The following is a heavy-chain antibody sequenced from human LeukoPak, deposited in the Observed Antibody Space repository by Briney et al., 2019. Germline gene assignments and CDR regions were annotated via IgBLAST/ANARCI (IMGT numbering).Heavy chain of an antibody. V-gene: IGHV4-4*07. J-gene: IGHJ4*02. CDR2: IYTSGST. Sequence: SETLSLTCTVSGGSISSYYWSWIRQPAGKGREWIGRIYTSGSTNYNPSLKSRVTMSVDTSKNQFSLKLSSVTAADTAVYYCARGGSYYDSSGYYYFDYWGQGTLVTVSS. CDR3: ARGGSYYDSSGYYYFDY. CDR1: GGSISSYY. D-gene: IGHD3-22*01.